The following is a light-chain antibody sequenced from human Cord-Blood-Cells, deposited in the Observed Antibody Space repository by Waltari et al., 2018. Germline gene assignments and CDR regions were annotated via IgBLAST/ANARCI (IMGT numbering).Light chain of an antibody. J-gene: IGKJ1*01. CDR2: WAS. V-gene: IGKV4-1*01. Sequence: DIVMTQSPDSLAVSLGERATIHCKSRQSVLYSSNNKNYLAWYQQKPGQPPKLLIYWASTRESVVPDRFSGSGSGTDFTLTISSLQAEDVAVYYCQQYYSTPPTFGQGTKVEIK. CDR3: QQYYSTPPT. CDR1: QSVLYSSNNKNY.